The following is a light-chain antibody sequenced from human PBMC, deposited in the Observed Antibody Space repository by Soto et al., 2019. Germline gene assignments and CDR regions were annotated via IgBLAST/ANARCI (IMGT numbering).Light chain of an antibody. CDR3: QQYYSYPLT. V-gene: IGKV1D-16*01. CDR2: AAS. CDR1: HSISDW. J-gene: IGKJ4*01. Sequence: DIQMTQSPPSLSASVGDRVTITCRSSHSISDWLAWYQQKPWKAPKVLIYAASTLQSGVPTRLSGSGSGTHFTLTISCLQSEDFATYYCQQYYSYPLTFGGGTKVDIK.